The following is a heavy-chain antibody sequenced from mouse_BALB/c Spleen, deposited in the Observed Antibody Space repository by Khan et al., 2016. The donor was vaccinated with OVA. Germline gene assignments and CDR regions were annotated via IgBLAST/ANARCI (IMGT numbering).Heavy chain of an antibody. D-gene: IGHD2-14*01. Sequence: EVQLQESGPELVKPGASVKMSCKASGYTFTSYVMHWLRQKPGQGLEWIGYIYPYNDDTKYNEKFKGKATLTSDKSSSTAYMELSSLTSEDSAVYYCAKNYRYDVCFDYWGQGTTLTVSS. CDR2: IYPYNDDT. V-gene: IGHV1S136*01. CDR3: AKNYRYDVCFDY. CDR1: GYTFTSYV. J-gene: IGHJ2*01.